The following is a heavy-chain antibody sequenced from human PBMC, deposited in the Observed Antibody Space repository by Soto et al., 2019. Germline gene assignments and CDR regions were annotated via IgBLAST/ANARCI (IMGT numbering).Heavy chain of an antibody. CDR2: ISGSGGST. J-gene: IGHJ4*02. V-gene: IGHV3-23*01. CDR1: GFTFSSYA. CDR3: ARDSGYDTPYYFEC. Sequence: GGSLRLSCAASGFTFSSYAMSWFRQAPGKGLEWVSAISGSGGSTYYADSVKGRFTISRDNSKNTLYLQMNSLRAEDTAVYYCARDSGYDTPYYFECWGQGTLVTVSS. D-gene: IGHD5-12*01.